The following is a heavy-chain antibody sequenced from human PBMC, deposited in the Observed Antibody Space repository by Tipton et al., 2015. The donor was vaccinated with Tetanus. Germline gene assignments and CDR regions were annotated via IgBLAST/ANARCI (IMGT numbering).Heavy chain of an antibody. V-gene: IGHV4-59*12. CDR2: IYYSGST. CDR1: GGSISSYY. J-gene: IGHJ4*02. Sequence: TLSLTCTVSGGSISSYYWSWIRQPPGKGLEWIGYIYYSGSTNYNPSLKSRVTISAVGSKNHFSLKLTSVTAADTGVYFCVRGRGSGAQSFGFEHWGRGTQVTVSS. CDR3: VRGRGSGAQSFGFEH. D-gene: IGHD3-10*01.